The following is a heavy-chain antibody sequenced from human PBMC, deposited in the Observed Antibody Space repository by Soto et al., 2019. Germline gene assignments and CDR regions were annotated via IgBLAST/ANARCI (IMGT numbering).Heavy chain of an antibody. CDR3: AKEGYYYDSSGYYYIDY. CDR1: GFTFSSYA. D-gene: IGHD3-22*01. Sequence: GGSLRLSXAASGFTFSSYAMSWVRQAPGKGLEWVSAISGSGGSTYYADSVKGRFTISRDNSKNTLYLQMNSLRAEDTAVYYCAKEGYYYDSSGYYYIDYWGQGTLVTVSS. V-gene: IGHV3-23*01. J-gene: IGHJ4*02. CDR2: ISGSGGST.